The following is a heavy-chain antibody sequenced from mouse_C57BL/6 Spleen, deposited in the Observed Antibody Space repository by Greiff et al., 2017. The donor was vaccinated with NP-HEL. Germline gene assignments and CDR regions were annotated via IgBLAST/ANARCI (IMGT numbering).Heavy chain of an antibody. J-gene: IGHJ3*01. CDR2: ISYDGSN. CDR3: ASNWDVSFAY. V-gene: IGHV3-6*01. Sequence: DVQLQESGPGLVKPSQSLSLTCSVTGYSITSGYYWNWIRQFPGNKLEWMGYISYDGSNNYNPSLKNRISITRDTSKNQFFLKLNSVTTEDTATYYCASNWDVSFAYWGQGTLVTVSA. CDR1: GYSITSGYY. D-gene: IGHD4-1*01.